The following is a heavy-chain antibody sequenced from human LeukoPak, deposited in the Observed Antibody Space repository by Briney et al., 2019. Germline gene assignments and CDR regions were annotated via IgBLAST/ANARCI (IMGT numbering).Heavy chain of an antibody. Sequence: GGSLKLSCAASGFTFSGSTMHWVRQASGKGLEWVGRIRSKANNYATAYATSVKGRFTLSRDDSKNTAYLQMNSLKTEDTAVYYCIRGAASGSYYGFDVWGQGATVTVSS. CDR1: GFTFSGST. CDR3: IRGAASGSYYGFDV. D-gene: IGHD1-26*01. V-gene: IGHV3-73*01. CDR2: IRSKANNYAT. J-gene: IGHJ6*02.